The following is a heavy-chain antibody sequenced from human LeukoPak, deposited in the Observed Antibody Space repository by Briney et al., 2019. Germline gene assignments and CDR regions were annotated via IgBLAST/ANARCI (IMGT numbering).Heavy chain of an antibody. CDR1: GGSISSYY. CDR2: IYYSGGT. V-gene: IGHV4-59*01. CDR3: ARSVAAAGTDY. Sequence: SETLSLTCTVSGGSISSYYWSWIRQPPGKGLEWMGYIYYSGGTNYNPSLKGRVTISVDTSKNQFSLKLSSVTAADTAVYYCARSVAAAGTDYWGQGTLVTVSS. J-gene: IGHJ4*02. D-gene: IGHD6-13*01.